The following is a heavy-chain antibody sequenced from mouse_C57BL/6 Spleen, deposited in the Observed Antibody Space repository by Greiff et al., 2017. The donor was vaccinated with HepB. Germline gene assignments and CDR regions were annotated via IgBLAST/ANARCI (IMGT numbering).Heavy chain of an antibody. Sequence: VKLVESGAELVKPGASVKISCKASGYAFSSYWMNWVKQRPGKGLEWIGQIYPGDGDTNYNGKFKGKATLTADKSSSTAYMQLSSLTSEDSAVYFCARDGNYWYFDVWGTGTTVTVSS. D-gene: IGHD2-1*01. V-gene: IGHV1-80*01. CDR2: IYPGDGDT. CDR1: GYAFSSYW. CDR3: ARDGNYWYFDV. J-gene: IGHJ1*03.